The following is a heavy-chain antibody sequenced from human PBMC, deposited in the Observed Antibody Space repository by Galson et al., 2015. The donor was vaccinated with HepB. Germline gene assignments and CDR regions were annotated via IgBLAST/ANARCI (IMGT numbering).Heavy chain of an antibody. CDR1: GFTFRSYT. Sequence: SLRLSCAASGFTFRSYTFHWVRQTPGKGLEWVAVISYDGSNKDYADSVKGRFSTSRDNAKNTVYLQMNSLRAEDTALYSCARDPRTGYSSTWYTYYFDSWGQGTLVTVSS. J-gene: IGHJ4*02. CDR2: ISYDGSNK. V-gene: IGHV3-30-3*01. CDR3: ARDPRTGYSSTWYTYYFDS. D-gene: IGHD6-13*01.